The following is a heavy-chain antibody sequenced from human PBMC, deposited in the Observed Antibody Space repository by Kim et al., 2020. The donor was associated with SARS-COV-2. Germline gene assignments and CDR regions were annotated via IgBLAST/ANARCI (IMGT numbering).Heavy chain of an antibody. J-gene: IGHJ5*01. CDR2: INGDDGDT. CDR1: GYTFTNYN. CDR3: ARVLCGSGNSWFDS. Sequence: ASVKVSCKASGYTFTNYNMHWVRHAPGQTPQWMGWINGDDGDTKYSQEFQDRVTLTMDKSASTAYMELSSLRSEDTAIYYCARVLCGSGNSWFDSWGQGTLVTVSS. V-gene: IGHV1-3*01. D-gene: IGHD5-12*01.